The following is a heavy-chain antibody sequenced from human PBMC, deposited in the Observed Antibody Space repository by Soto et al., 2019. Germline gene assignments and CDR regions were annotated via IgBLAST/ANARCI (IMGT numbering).Heavy chain of an antibody. J-gene: IGHJ4*02. V-gene: IGHV2-5*02. Sequence: QISLKESGPTLVKPTQTLKLTCSFSGFSLTTDGEGVGWVRQPPGEALEWLALIYWDDDERYSPSLKTSLTLTKDPSKNQVVLIMTNMDPVDTATYYCAHSRNLITEDAQVGDFDYWGQGTLVTVSS. CDR3: AHSRNLITEDAQVGDFDY. CDR2: IYWDDDE. D-gene: IGHD3-10*01. CDR1: GFSLTTDGEG.